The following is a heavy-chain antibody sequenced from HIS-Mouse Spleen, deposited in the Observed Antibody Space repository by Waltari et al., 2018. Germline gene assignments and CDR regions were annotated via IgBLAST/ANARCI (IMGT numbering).Heavy chain of an antibody. CDR3: AREIPYSSSWYDWYFDL. D-gene: IGHD6-13*01. CDR1: GVSISSSRYY. Sequence: QLQLQESGPGLVKPSETLSLTCTVSGVSISSSRYYLGWIRQPPGKGLEWIGSIYYSGSTYYNPSLKSRVTISVDTSKNQFSLKLSSVTAADTAVYYCAREIPYSSSWYDWYFDLWGRGTLVTVSS. CDR2: IYYSGST. V-gene: IGHV4-39*07. J-gene: IGHJ2*01.